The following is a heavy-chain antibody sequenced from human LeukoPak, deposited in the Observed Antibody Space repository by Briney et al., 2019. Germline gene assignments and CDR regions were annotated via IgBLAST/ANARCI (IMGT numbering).Heavy chain of an antibody. CDR1: GFTFSSYA. CDR2: ISGSGGST. V-gene: IGHV3-23*01. CDR3: AMLPEYYFDY. Sequence: PGGSLRLSXAASGFTFSSYAMSWVRQAPGEGMEWVSAISGSGGSTYYADSVKGRFTISRDNSKNTLYLQMNSLRAEDTAVYYCAMLPEYYFDYWGQGTLVTVSS. J-gene: IGHJ4*02.